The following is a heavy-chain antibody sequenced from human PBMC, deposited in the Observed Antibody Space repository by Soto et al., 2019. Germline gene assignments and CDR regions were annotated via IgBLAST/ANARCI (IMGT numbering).Heavy chain of an antibody. J-gene: IGHJ6*02. V-gene: IGHV1-69*08. CDR2: IIPILGIA. D-gene: IGHD3-10*01. Sequence: QVQLVQSGAEVKKPGSSVKVSCKASGGTFSSYTISWVRQAPGQGLEWMGRIIPILGIANYAQKFQGRVTMSADKSTSTAYMELSSLRAEDTAVYYCAREQRGEITMVRGVVWYYGMDVWGQGTTVTVSS. CDR3: AREQRGEITMVRGVVWYYGMDV. CDR1: GGTFSSYT.